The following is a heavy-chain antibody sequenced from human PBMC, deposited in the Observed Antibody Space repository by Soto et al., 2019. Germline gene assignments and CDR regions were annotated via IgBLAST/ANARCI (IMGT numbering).Heavy chain of an antibody. D-gene: IGHD2-15*01. J-gene: IGHJ4*02. CDR1: GFTVSNNY. V-gene: IGHV3-53*01. CDR2: ISNTGST. CDR3: AKVNVVVVAATFEYEYYFDY. Sequence: GGSLRLSCVASGFTVSNNYMSWVRQAPGRGLEWVSAISNTGSTYYAGSVKGRSTIPRDSSTNTLYLEVNSLRANDTAVYYCAKVNVVVVAATFEYEYYFDYWGQGTLVTVSS.